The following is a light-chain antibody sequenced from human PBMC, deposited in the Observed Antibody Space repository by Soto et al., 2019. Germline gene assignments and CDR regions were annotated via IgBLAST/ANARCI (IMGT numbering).Light chain of an antibody. CDR3: KSYAGSNTYV. V-gene: IGLV2-8*01. CDR2: EVV. CDR1: KNDIGVYDF. J-gene: IGLJ1*01. Sequence: QSVLTQPPSASGSPGQSVTISCTGTKNDIGVYDFVSWYQHHPGKAPRLIIYEVVQRPSGVPDRFSGSKSGNTASLTVSGLQAADEADYFCKSYAGSNTYVFGVGPRSPS.